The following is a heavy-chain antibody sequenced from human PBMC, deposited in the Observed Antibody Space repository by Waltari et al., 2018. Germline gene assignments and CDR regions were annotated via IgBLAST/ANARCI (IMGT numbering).Heavy chain of an antibody. J-gene: IGHJ4*02. CDR3: VKVIGGTYNKLYYFDY. CDR2: IYSGADST. V-gene: IGHV3-23*03. Sequence: EVQLLESGGDLVQRGGSLRLSCAASGFTFSNYAMNWVRQAPGKGLEWVSVIYSGADSTYYADSVKGRFTISRDDSKNTLYLQMNSLRAEDTAVYYCVKVIGGTYNKLYYFDYWGQGTLVTVSS. CDR1: GFTFSNYA. D-gene: IGHD4-4*01.